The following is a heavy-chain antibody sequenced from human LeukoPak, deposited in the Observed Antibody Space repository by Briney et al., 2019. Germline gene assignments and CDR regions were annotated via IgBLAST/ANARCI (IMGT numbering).Heavy chain of an antibody. Sequence: GGSLRLSCAASGFTFDDYGMSWVRQAPGKGLEWVSGINWNGGSTGYADSVKGRFTISRDNAKNSLYLQMNSLRAEDTALYHCARGGVGYCSGGSCYFDYWGQGTLVTVSS. V-gene: IGHV3-20*01. CDR2: INWNGGST. D-gene: IGHD2-15*01. J-gene: IGHJ4*02. CDR1: GFTFDDYG. CDR3: ARGGVGYCSGGSCYFDY.